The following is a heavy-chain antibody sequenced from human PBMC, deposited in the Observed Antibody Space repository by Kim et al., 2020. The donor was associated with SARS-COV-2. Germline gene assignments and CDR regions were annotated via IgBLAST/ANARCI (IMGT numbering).Heavy chain of an antibody. CDR2: INHSGST. J-gene: IGHJ6*02. CDR3: ARRGEVGATTVGMDV. Sequence: SETLSLTCAVYGGSFSGYYWSWIRQPPGKGLEWIGEINHSGSTNYNPSLKSRVTISVDTSKNQFSLKLSSVTAADTAVYYCARRGEVGATTVGMDVWGQGTTVTVSS. CDR1: GGSFSGYY. V-gene: IGHV4-34*01. D-gene: IGHD1-26*01.